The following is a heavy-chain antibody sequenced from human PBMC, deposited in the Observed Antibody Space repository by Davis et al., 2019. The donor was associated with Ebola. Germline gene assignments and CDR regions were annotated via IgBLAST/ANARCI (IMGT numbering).Heavy chain of an antibody. D-gene: IGHD6-13*01. Sequence: GESLKISCATSGFTFSTYWMSWVRQAPGKGLEWVSTLGTSADTYYSDSVKGRFTISRDNYKNILHLEMNSLRVEDTAMYYCAKDTSNIWFDVWGPGTMVTVSS. J-gene: IGHJ3*01. CDR3: AKDTSNIWFDV. V-gene: IGHV3-23*01. CDR1: GFTFSTYW. CDR2: LGTSADT.